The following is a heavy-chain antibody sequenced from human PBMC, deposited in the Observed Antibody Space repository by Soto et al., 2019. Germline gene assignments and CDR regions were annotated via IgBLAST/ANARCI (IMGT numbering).Heavy chain of an antibody. D-gene: IGHD3-10*01. CDR2: IYWDDDK. Sequence: QITVKESGPPLVKATQSLKLTCTFSGFSLSTSGGGVGWIRQPPGTALEWLAVIYWDDDKSYSPSLKSRLTITKDTSKNQVALTMTHMDPVDTATYFCAHTKVTHWRGPHFDFWGQGTLVTVSS. V-gene: IGHV2-5*02. J-gene: IGHJ4*02. CDR1: GFSLSTSGGG. CDR3: AHTKVTHWRGPHFDF.